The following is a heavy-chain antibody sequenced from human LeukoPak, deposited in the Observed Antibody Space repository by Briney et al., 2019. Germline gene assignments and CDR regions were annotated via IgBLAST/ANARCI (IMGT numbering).Heavy chain of an antibody. CDR3: ARMVRGVIIGWFDP. J-gene: IGHJ5*02. CDR2: ISSSSSNI. V-gene: IGHV3-21*01. CDR1: GFTFSSYS. D-gene: IGHD3-10*01. Sequence: GGSLRLSCAASGFTFSSYSMNWVRQAPGKGLEWVSSISSSSSNIYYADSVKGRFTISRDNAKNSLYLQMNSLRAEDTAVYYCARMVRGVIIGWFDPWGQGTLVTVSS.